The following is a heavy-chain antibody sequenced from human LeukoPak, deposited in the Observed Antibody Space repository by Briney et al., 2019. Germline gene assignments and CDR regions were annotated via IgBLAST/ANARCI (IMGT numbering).Heavy chain of an antibody. J-gene: IGHJ4*02. D-gene: IGHD4-17*01. CDR1: GFTFSSYG. CDR2: ISGSGGST. V-gene: IGHV3-23*01. Sequence: GGSLRPSCAAAGFTFSSYGMSWVRQAPGKGLEGVSAISGSGGSTYYADSVKGRFTISRDNSKNTLYLQMNSLRAEDTAVYYCANFGDYGDYENFDYWGQGTLVTVSS. CDR3: ANFGDYGDYENFDY.